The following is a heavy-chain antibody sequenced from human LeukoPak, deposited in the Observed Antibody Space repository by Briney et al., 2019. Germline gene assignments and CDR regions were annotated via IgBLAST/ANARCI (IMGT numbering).Heavy chain of an antibody. CDR1: GFTFSSYS. V-gene: IGHV3-21*01. Sequence: PGGSLRLSCVVSGFTFSSYSMNWVRQAPGKGLEWVSSISSSSSYIYYADSVKGRFTISRDNAKNSLYLQMNSLRAEDTAVYYCASTNRESQGDYGDYGWFDPWGQGTLVTVSS. CDR2: ISSSSSYI. J-gene: IGHJ5*02. D-gene: IGHD4-17*01. CDR3: ASTNRESQGDYGDYGWFDP.